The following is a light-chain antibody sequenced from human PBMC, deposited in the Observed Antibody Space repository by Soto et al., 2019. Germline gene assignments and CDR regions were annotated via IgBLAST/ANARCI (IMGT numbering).Light chain of an antibody. CDR1: QNINSW. CDR3: QQYNSYAIFT. CDR2: KAS. Sequence: DIQMTQSPSTLSASIGDRVIITCRASQNINSWLAWYQQKPGKAPKLLIYKASSLESGVPSRFSGSGSGTEFTLTISSLQPDDFATYYCQQYNSYAIFTFGPGTTVDIQ. J-gene: IGKJ3*01. V-gene: IGKV1-5*03.